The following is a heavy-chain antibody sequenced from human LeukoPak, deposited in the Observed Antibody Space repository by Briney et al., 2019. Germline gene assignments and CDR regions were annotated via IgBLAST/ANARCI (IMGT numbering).Heavy chain of an antibody. CDR2: INHSGST. V-gene: IGHV4-34*01. CDR3: ARLTGWNDVTGYYFDY. D-gene: IGHD1-1*01. CDR1: GGSFSGYY. J-gene: IGHJ4*02. Sequence: SKTLSLTCAVYGGSFSGYYWSWFRQPPGKGREWIGEINHSGSTNYNPSLKSRVTISVDTSKNQFSLELSSVTAADTAVYYCARLTGWNDVTGYYFDYWGQGSLVTVSS.